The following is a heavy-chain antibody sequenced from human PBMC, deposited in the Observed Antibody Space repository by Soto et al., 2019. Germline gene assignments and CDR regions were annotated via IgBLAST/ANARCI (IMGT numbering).Heavy chain of an antibody. D-gene: IGHD2-21*01. CDR1: GGSVSSESYY. CDR2: VENSGST. V-gene: IGHV4-61*01. J-gene: IGHJ5*02. CDR3: ARERGDSHWIDP. Sequence: SETLSLNCSVSGGSVSSESYYWSWIRQTPGKGLEWIGNVENSGSTKYNPSLKSRVTISVDTSKNQFSLKLSSVTAADTAVYYCARERGDSHWIDPWGQGTLVTVSS.